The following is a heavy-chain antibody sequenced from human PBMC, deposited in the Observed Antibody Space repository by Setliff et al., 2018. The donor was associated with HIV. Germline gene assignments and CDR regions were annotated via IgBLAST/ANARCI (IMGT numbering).Heavy chain of an antibody. D-gene: IGHD3-3*01. CDR3: ARSGLRDHDFWYDHSRRYFDL. J-gene: IGHJ2*01. V-gene: IGHV1-8*03. Sequence: GASVKVPCKASGYAFTQSDINWVRQATGQSPEWMGWMNPKSGNTGYKQTFQDRITITRDTSINTIHMELKSLTSEDTAVYYCARSGLRDHDFWYDHSRRYFDLWGRGTLVTVSS. CDR2: MNPKSGNT. CDR1: GYAFTQSD.